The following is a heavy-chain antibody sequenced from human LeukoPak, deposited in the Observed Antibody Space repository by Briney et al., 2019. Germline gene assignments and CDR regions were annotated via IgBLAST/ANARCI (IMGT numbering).Heavy chain of an antibody. V-gene: IGHV3-7*01. CDR2: INQDGTEK. J-gene: IGHJ4*01. Sequence: GGSLRLSCAASGFTFTTYWMSWVRQAPGKGLEWVANINQDGTEKYYADSVRGRFTIFRDNAKDSVYLQMNSLRAEDSAIYYCAREGFYFFDFWGQGTLVTVSS. CDR1: GFTFTTYW. CDR3: AREGFYFFDF.